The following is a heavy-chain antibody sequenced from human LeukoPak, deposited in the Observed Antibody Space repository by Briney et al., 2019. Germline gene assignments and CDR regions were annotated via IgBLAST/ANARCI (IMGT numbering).Heavy chain of an antibody. J-gene: IGHJ4*02. V-gene: IGHV3-9*01. D-gene: IGHD6-19*01. CDR2: ISWNSGSI. CDR3: ERDRRHSLGWPGQFDY. Sequence: GGSLRLSCAASGFTFDDYSMHWVRQAPGKGLEWVSCISWNSGSIGYADSVKGRFTISRDNSKNSLYLQMNSLRVEDTAVYYCERDRRHSLGWPGQFDYWGQGTLVTVSS. CDR1: GFTFDDYS.